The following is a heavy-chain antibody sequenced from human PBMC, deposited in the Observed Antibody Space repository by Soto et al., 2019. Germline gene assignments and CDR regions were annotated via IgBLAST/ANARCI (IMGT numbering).Heavy chain of an antibody. Sequence: SETLSLTCSVSGDSISTVDYFWAWIRQPPGQALEYIGYIYKSATTYYNPSFESRVAISLDTSKSQFSLNVTSVTAADTAVYFCARGRYCLTGRCFPNWFDSWGQGTLVTVSS. J-gene: IGHJ5*01. D-gene: IGHD2-15*01. CDR2: IYKSATT. CDR3: ARGRYCLTGRCFPNWFDS. V-gene: IGHV4-30-4*01. CDR1: GDSISTVDYF.